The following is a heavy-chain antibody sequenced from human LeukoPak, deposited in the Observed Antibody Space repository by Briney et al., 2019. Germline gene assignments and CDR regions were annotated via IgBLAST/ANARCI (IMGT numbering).Heavy chain of an antibody. CDR3: STGGGTHDY. CDR1: GLTFNNAW. CDR2: IRSRSAGGTT. J-gene: IGHJ4*02. V-gene: IGHV3-15*01. Sequence: GGSLGLSCAASGLTFNNAWISWVRQAPGKGLEWVGRIRSRSAGGTTDYGAPVKGRFTISRDDSKNTLYLQMNSLKTEDTAVYYCSTGGGTHDYWGQGTLVTVSS. D-gene: IGHD2-15*01.